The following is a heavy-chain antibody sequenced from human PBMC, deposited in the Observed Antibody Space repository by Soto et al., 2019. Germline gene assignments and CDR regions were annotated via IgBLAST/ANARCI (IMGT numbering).Heavy chain of an antibody. CDR3: AKGKQFSHFHSVNV. D-gene: IGHD4-4*01. Sequence: QAQLVESGGGVVQPGTSLRLSCTASGFTFSSYAMHWVRQAPGKGLEWVAVISFDENTIYYVDSVKGRFTISRDNSQNTLFLQMNILRTEDTAVYYCAKGKQFSHFHSVNVWGQGTTVIVSS. CDR2: ISFDENTI. J-gene: IGHJ6*02. V-gene: IGHV3-30*18. CDR1: GFTFSSYA.